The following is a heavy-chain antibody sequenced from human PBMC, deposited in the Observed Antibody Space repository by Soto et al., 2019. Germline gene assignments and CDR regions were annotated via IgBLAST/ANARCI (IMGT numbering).Heavy chain of an antibody. CDR3: ARSLYGPLDY. CDR2: INHSGST. Sequence: PSETLSLTCAVYGGSFSGYYWSWIRQPPGKGLEWIGEINHSGSTNYNPSLKSRVTISVDTSKNQFSLKLSSVTAADTAVYYCARSLYGPLDYWGQGTLVTVSS. D-gene: IGHD3-10*01. V-gene: IGHV4-34*01. CDR1: GGSFSGYY. J-gene: IGHJ4*02.